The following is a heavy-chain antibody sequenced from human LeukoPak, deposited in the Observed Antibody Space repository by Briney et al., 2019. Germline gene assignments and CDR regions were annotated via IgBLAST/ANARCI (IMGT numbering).Heavy chain of an antibody. CDR3: ARAGGVSSVYYSGY. J-gene: IGHJ4*02. V-gene: IGHV3-21*01. Sequence: PGGYLRLSCAASGFTFRSYSMNWVRQAPGKGLEWVSSISSCCSYIYYADSVEGRFTISRDNAKNSLYLQMNSLRAEDTAVYYCARAGGVSSVYYSGYWGQGTLVTVSS. CDR1: GFTFRSYS. CDR2: ISSCCSYI. D-gene: IGHD3-22*01.